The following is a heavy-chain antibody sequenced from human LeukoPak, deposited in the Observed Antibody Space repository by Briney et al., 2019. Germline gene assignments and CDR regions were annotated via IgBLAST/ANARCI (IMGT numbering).Heavy chain of an antibody. CDR3: ARDRSYGGFDY. V-gene: IGHV4-34*01. CDR1: GGSLGGYY. Sequence: SETLSLTCAVYGGSLGGYYWSWIRQPPGKGLEWIGEINHSGSTNYNPSLKSRVTISVDTSKNQFSLKLSSVTAADTAVYYCARDRSYGGFDYWGQGTLVTVSS. D-gene: IGHD5-18*01. J-gene: IGHJ4*02. CDR2: INHSGST.